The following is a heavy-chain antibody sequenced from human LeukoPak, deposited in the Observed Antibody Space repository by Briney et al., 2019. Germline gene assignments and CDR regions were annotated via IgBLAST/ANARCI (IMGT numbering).Heavy chain of an antibody. V-gene: IGHV4-59*12. D-gene: IGHD3-3*01. J-gene: IGHJ4*02. CDR3: ARVSTIFGVVAYYFDY. CDR2: IYYSGST. CDR1: GGSISSYY. Sequence: SSETLSLTCTVSGGSISSYYWSWIRQPPGKGLEWIRYIYYSGSTNYNPSLKSRVTISVDTSKNQFSLKLSSVTAADTAVYYCARVSTIFGVVAYYFDYWGQGTLVTVSS.